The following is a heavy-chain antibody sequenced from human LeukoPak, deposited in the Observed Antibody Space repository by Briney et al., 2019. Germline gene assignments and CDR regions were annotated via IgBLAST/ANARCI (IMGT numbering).Heavy chain of an antibody. Sequence: ASVKVSCKASGYTFTSYYMHWVRQAPGQGLEWMGIINPSGGSTSYAQKFQGRVTMTRDTSTSTVYMELSSLRSEDTAVYYCARAVPAYCGGDCYSSPDYWGQGTLVTVS. CDR2: INPSGGST. CDR1: GYTFTSYY. D-gene: IGHD2-21*02. V-gene: IGHV1-46*01. CDR3: ARAVPAYCGGDCYSSPDY. J-gene: IGHJ4*02.